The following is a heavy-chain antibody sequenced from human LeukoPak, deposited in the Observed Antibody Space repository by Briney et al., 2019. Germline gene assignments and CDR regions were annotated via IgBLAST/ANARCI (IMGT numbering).Heavy chain of an antibody. D-gene: IGHD6-13*01. V-gene: IGHV1-46*01. CDR2: INPSGGST. CDR3: AREGAGTESFDY. Sequence: ASVKVSCKASGYTFTSYYMHWVRQAPGQGLEWMGIINPSGGSTTYVQKFQGRVTMTRDTSTSTVYMELSSLRSEDTALYYCAREGAGTESFDYWGQGTLVTVSS. J-gene: IGHJ4*02. CDR1: GYTFTSYY.